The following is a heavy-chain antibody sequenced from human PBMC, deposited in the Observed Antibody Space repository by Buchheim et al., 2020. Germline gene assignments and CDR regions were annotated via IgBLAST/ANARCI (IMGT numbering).Heavy chain of an antibody. CDR2: INPSGGST. CDR1: GYTFTSYY. J-gene: IGHJ4*02. D-gene: IGHD3-10*01. V-gene: IGHV1-46*01. CDR3: ARGLTMVRGVITDNRDLDY. Sequence: QVQLVQSGAEVQKPGASVKVSCKASGYTFTSYYMHWVRQAPGQGLEWMGIINPSGGSTSYAHKFQGRVTMTRDTSTRTVYMELSSLRSEDTAVYYSARGLTMVRGVITDNRDLDYWGQGTL.